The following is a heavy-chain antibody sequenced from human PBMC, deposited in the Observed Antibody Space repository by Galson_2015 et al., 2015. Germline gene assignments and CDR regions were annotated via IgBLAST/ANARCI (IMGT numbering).Heavy chain of an antibody. CDR3: AHMWGYSNYLYFDY. CDR1: GFSLSTLGVG. J-gene: IGHJ4*02. V-gene: IGHV2-5*02. Sequence: PALVKPTQTLTLTCTFSGFSLSTLGVGVGWIRQPPGKALEWLALIYWDDDKRFSPSLRSRLTITRDTSKTQVVLTMTNMDPVDTATYFCAHMWGYSNYLYFDYWGQGILVTVSS. CDR2: IYWDDDK. D-gene: IGHD4-11*01.